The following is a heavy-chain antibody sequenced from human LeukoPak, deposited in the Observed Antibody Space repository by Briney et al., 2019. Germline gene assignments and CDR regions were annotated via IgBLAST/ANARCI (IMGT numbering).Heavy chain of an antibody. CDR2: ISGSGGST. J-gene: IGHJ5*02. D-gene: IGHD3-3*01. CDR1: GSTFSSCA. V-gene: IGHV3-23*01. CDR3: AKGSEMGWFENWFDP. Sequence: PGGSLRLSCAASGSTFSSCAMSWVRQAPGKGLEWVSAISGSGGSTYYADSVKGRFTISRDNSKNTLYLQMNSLRAEDTAVYYCAKGSEMGWFENWFDPWGQGTLVTVSS.